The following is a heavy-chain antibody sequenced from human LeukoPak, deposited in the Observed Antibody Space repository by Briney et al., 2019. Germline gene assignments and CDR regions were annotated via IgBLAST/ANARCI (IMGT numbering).Heavy chain of an antibody. CDR3: ARSTTVTSLFQH. CDR1: GGSISSGGYY. Sequence: PSETLSLTCTVSGGSISSGGYYWSWIRQHPGKGLEWIGYIYYSGSTYYNPSLKSRVTISVDTSKNQFSLKLSSVTAADTAVYYCARSTTVTSLFQHWGQGTLVTVSS. CDR2: IYYSGST. J-gene: IGHJ1*01. D-gene: IGHD4-17*01. V-gene: IGHV4-31*03.